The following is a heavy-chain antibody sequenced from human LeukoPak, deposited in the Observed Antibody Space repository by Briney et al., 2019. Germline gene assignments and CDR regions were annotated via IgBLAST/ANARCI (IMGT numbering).Heavy chain of an antibody. CDR3: ARGRRSSSPYNWFDP. CDR2: MNPNSGNT. Sequence: ASAKVSCKASGYTFTSYDINWVRQATGQGLEWMGWMNPNSGNTGYAQKFQGRVTMTRNTSISTAYMELSSLRSEDTAVYYCARGRRSSSPYNWFDPWGQGTLVTVSS. V-gene: IGHV1-8*01. J-gene: IGHJ5*02. D-gene: IGHD6-6*01. CDR1: GYTFTSYD.